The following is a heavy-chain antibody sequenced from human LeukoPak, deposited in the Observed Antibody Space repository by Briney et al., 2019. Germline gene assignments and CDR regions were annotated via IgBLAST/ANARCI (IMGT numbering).Heavy chain of an antibody. J-gene: IGHJ5*02. D-gene: IGHD6-13*01. V-gene: IGHV3-48*01. CDR2: ISSSSSTI. CDR3: ARDRSSSWYFSLDP. CDR1: GFTFSSYS. Sequence: GGSLRLSCAASGFTFSSYSMNWVRQAPGKGLEWVSYISSSSSTIYYADSVKGRFTISRDNAKNSLYLQMNSLRAEDTAVYYCARDRSSSWYFSLDPWGQGTLVTVSS.